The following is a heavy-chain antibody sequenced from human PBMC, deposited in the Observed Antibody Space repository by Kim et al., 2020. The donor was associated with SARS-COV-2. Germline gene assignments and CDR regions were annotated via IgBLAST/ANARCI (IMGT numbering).Heavy chain of an antibody. D-gene: IGHD3-9*01. CDR1: GFTFNSYA. CDR3: VKGFLGLDSHFHV. J-gene: IGHJ4*02. Sequence: GGSLRLSCTATGFTFNSYAMHWVRQPPGKGLEWVAGINWSGVNTEYGGSVKGRFSISRDNAENSLSLEMNSLTTEDTAFYYCVKGFLGLDSHFHVWGQGTLVTVSS. CDR2: INWSGVNT. V-gene: IGHV3-9*01.